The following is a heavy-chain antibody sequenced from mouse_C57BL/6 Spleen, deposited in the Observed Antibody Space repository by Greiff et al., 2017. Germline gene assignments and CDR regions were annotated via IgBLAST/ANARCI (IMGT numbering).Heavy chain of an antibody. CDR2: IDPSDSYT. D-gene: IGHD2-3*01. Sequence: QVQLQQSGAELVKPGASVKLSCKASGYTFTSYWMQWVKQRPGQGLEWIGEIDPSDSYTNYNQKFKGKATLTVDTSSSTAYMQLSSLTSEDSAVYYCARDDGYFHAMDYWGQGTSVTVSS. CDR1: GYTFTSYW. J-gene: IGHJ4*01. V-gene: IGHV1-50*01. CDR3: ARDDGYFHAMDY.